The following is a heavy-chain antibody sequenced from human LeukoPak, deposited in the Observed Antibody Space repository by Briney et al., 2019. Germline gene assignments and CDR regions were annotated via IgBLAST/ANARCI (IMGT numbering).Heavy chain of an antibody. Sequence: ASVKVSCKASGYTFSSYYVHWVRQAPGQGLEWMGWIDPNTGDSNYVQKFQGRVTMTRDTSISTAYMELSRLRSDDTAVYYCATLLLWFGESEFDYWGQGTLVTVSS. J-gene: IGHJ4*02. CDR2: IDPNTGDS. CDR3: ATLLLWFGESEFDY. V-gene: IGHV1-2*02. D-gene: IGHD3-10*01. CDR1: GYTFSSYY.